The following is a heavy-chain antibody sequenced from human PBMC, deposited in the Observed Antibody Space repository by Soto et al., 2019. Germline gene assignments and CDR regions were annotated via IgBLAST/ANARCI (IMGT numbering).Heavy chain of an antibody. CDR1: GYRFTNYW. Sequence: GESLKISCKGSGYRFTNYWIGWVRQMPGKGLEWMGIIYPGDSDTRYSPSFQGQVTISADKSINTAYLQWSSLKASDTAMYYCARDDCSRTVYNWFDPWGQGTLVTVSS. V-gene: IGHV5-51*01. J-gene: IGHJ5*02. CDR3: ARDDCSRTVYNWFDP. D-gene: IGHD2-2*01. CDR2: IYPGDSDT.